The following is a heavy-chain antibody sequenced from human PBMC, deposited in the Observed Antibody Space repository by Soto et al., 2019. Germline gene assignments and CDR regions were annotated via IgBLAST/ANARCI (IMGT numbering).Heavy chain of an antibody. J-gene: IGHJ4*02. D-gene: IGHD5-12*01. V-gene: IGHV3-23*01. CDR3: AKIGHVKMATISSLDY. Sequence: EVQLLESGGGLVQPGGSLRLSCAASGFTFSSYAMSWVRQAPGKGLEWVSAISGSGGSTYYTDSVKGRFTISRDNSKNTLYLQMNSLRAEDTAVYYCAKIGHVKMATISSLDYWGQGTLVTVSS. CDR1: GFTFSSYA. CDR2: ISGSGGST.